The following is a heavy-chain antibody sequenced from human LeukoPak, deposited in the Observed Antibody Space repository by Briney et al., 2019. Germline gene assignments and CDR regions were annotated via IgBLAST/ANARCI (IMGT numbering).Heavy chain of an antibody. Sequence: SVKVSCKASGDTFTSYGISWVRQAPGQGLEWLARIIPVFGTTNYARKFRGRVTVSTDDSTSTAFLELSSLTPEDTAVYYCELRRGYSYGYGYWGQGTLVTVSS. D-gene: IGHD5-18*01. J-gene: IGHJ4*02. V-gene: IGHV1-69*05. CDR3: ELRRGYSYGYGY. CDR2: IIPVFGTT. CDR1: GDTFTSYG.